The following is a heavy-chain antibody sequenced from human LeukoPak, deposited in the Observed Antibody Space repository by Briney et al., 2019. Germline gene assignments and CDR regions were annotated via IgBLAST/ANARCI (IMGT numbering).Heavy chain of an antibody. D-gene: IGHD3-9*01. CDR3: AREGVLRYFDWINYNWFDP. V-gene: IGHV4-30-2*01. CDR1: GGSISSGGYY. CDR2: IYHSGST. J-gene: IGHJ5*02. Sequence: SQTLSLTCTVSGGSISSGGYYWSWIRQPPGKGLEWIGYIYHSGSTYYNPSLKSRVTISVDRSKNQFSLKLSSVTAADTAVYYCAREGVLRYFDWINYNWFDPWGQGTLVTVSS.